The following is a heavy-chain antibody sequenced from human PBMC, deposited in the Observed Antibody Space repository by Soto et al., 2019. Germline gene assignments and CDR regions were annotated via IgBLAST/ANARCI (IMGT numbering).Heavy chain of an antibody. J-gene: IGHJ6*02. CDR1: GGTFSSYA. Sequence: GASVKVSCKASGGTFSSYAISWVRQAPGQGLEWMGGIIPIFGTANYAQKLQGRVTITADESTSTAYMELSSLRSEDTAVYYCATTPRYSGLGTVGYYYGMDVWGQGTTVTVSS. V-gene: IGHV1-69*13. D-gene: IGHD1-1*01. CDR2: IIPIFGTA. CDR3: ATTPRYSGLGTVGYYYGMDV.